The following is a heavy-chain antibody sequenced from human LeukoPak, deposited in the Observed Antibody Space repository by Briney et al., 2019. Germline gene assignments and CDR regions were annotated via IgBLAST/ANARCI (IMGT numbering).Heavy chain of an antibody. D-gene: IGHD3-22*01. Sequence: SETLSLTYTVSGGSISSGGYYWSWIRQHPGKGLEWIGYIYYSGSTYYNPSLKSRVTISVDTSKNQFSLKLSSVTAADTAVYYCARGSRHYYDSSGWNDVFDIWGQGTMVTVSS. CDR2: IYYSGST. J-gene: IGHJ3*02. CDR1: GGSISSGGYY. V-gene: IGHV4-31*03. CDR3: ARGSRHYYDSSGWNDVFDI.